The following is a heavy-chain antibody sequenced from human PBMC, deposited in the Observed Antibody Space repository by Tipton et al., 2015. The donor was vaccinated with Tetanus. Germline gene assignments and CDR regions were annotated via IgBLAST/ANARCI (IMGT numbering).Heavy chain of an antibody. D-gene: IGHD4-17*01. CDR3: ARPSTTVTPRAFDV. Sequence: TLSLTCTVSGGSLRGGDHYWSWIRQPPGKGLEWIGSIYYSGSSYYNPSLESRVTISLDTSKNRFSLKLTSVTAADAAVYYCARPSTTVTPRAFDVWGQGTMVTVSS. V-gene: IGHV4-39*01. CDR2: IYYSGSS. J-gene: IGHJ3*01. CDR1: GGSLRGGDHY.